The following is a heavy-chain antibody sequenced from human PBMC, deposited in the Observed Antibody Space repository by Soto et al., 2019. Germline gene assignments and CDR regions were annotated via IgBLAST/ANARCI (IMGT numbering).Heavy chain of an antibody. CDR3: ASTTYYDFWSGYKNGMDV. Sequence: GESLRISCKGSGYSFTSYWIGWVRHMPGKGLWWMGIIYPGDSDTRYSPSFQGQVTISADKPISTAYLQWSSLKASDTAVYYCASTTYYDFWSGYKNGMDVWGQGTTVTVSS. CDR2: IYPGDSDT. CDR1: GYSFTSYW. J-gene: IGHJ6*02. D-gene: IGHD3-3*01. V-gene: IGHV5-51*01.